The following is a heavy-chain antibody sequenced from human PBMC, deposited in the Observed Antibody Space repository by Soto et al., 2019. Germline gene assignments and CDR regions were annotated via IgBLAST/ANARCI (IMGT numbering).Heavy chain of an antibody. D-gene: IGHD3-3*01. CDR1: CNRYG. J-gene: IGHJ4*02. CDR2: ISSSSSYI. V-gene: IGHV3-21*01. Sequence: CNRYGMSYAGQAPGKGLEWVSPISSSSSYIYYADSVKGRFTISRDNAKNSLYLQMNSLRAEDTAVYYCARDDYDFWSGYYTGIGYWGQGT. CDR3: ARDDYDFWSGYYTGIGY.